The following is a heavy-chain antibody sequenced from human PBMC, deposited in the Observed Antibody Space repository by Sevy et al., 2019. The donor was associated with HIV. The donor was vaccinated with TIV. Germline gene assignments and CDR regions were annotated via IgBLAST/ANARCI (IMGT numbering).Heavy chain of an antibody. CDR1: GFTVSSHY. CDR2: IHSGGDT. Sequence: AGSLRLSCAASGFTVSSHYMSWVRQAPGKVLEWVSVIHSGGDTYYADSVKGRFIISRDNSKNTLYLQMNSLRAEDTDVYYCARDLDDYADYQAVGGMDVWGQGTTVTVSS. D-gene: IGHD4-17*01. V-gene: IGHV3-53*01. CDR3: ARDLDDYADYQAVGGMDV. J-gene: IGHJ6*02.